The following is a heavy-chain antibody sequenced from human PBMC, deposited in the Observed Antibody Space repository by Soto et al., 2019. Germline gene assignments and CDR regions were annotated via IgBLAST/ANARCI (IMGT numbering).Heavy chain of an antibody. D-gene: IGHD3-9*01. CDR2: ISSSSSTI. V-gene: IGHV3-48*01. CDR3: ARSRRSYDILTGYYFNDAFDI. Sequence: GGSLRLSCAASGFTFSSYSMNWVRQAPGKGLEWVSYISSSSSTIYYADSVKGRFTISRDNAKNSLYLQMNSLRAGDTAVYYCARSRRSYDILTGYYFNDAFDIWGQGTMVTVSS. CDR1: GFTFSSYS. J-gene: IGHJ3*02.